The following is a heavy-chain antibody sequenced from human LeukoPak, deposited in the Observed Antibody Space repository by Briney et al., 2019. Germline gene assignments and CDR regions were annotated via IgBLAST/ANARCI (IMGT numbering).Heavy chain of an antibody. CDR2: IYYSGTT. V-gene: IGHV4-59*01. CDR3: ARGGPDVAMATTVDY. J-gene: IGHJ4*02. CDR1: GGSISSYY. D-gene: IGHD5-24*01. Sequence: PSETLSLTCTVSGGSISSYYWSWIRQPPGKGLEWIGYIYYSGTTNYNPSLKSRVTILVDTSKNQFSLKLTSVTAADTAVYYCARGGPDVAMATTVDYWGQGTLVTVSS.